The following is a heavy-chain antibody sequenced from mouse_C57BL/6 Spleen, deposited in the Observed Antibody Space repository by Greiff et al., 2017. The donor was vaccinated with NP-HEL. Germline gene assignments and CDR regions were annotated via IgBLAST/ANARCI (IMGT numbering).Heavy chain of an antibody. CDR3: SIYYYGSSYVSSFMDY. CDR1: GYTFTSYG. J-gene: IGHJ4*01. D-gene: IGHD1-1*01. Sequence: VKLQESGAELARPGASVKLSCKASGYTFTSYGISWVKQRTGQGLEWIGEIYPRSGNTYYNEKFKGKATLTADKSSSTAYMELRSLTSEDSAVYFCSIYYYGSSYVSSFMDYWGQGTSVTVSS. V-gene: IGHV1-81*01. CDR2: IYPRSGNT.